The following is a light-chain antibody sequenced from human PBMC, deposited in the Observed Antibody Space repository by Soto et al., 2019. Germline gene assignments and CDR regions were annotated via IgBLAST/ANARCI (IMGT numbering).Light chain of an antibody. CDR2: DAS. Sequence: ETVLTQSPGTLSLSPGERATLSCRASQSVSSSYLAWYQQKPGQAPRLLIYDASSRATGIPDRFSGSGSGTDFTLTISRLEPEDFAVYYCQQYGGSPPYTFGQGTKLEIK. CDR3: QQYGGSPPYT. J-gene: IGKJ2*01. V-gene: IGKV3-20*01. CDR1: QSVSSSY.